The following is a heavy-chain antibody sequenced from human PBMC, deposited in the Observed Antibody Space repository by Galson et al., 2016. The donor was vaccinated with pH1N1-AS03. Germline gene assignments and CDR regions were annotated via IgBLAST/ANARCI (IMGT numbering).Heavy chain of an antibody. Sequence: SETLSLTCTVSGDSITSSNNYWAWVRQPPGKGLEWIGTVYYTGTTNHNPSLKRRVTVSVDTSKNQFSLRLSSVTAADTAFYYCAREDGSTVISKFDYWGQGTLVTVSS. CDR2: VYYTGTT. CDR3: AREDGSTVISKFDY. CDR1: GDSITSSNNY. J-gene: IGHJ4*02. D-gene: IGHD5-24*01. V-gene: IGHV4-39*02.